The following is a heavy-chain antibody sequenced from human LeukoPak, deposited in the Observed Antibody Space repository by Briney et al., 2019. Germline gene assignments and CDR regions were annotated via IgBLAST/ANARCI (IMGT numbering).Heavy chain of an antibody. CDR3: ARVPHDYSDYVAY. CDR1: GFSFDTYS. D-gene: IGHD4-11*01. CDR2: ISFSSTTI. Sequence: PGGTLRVSCAASGFSFDTYSMNWFRQAPGKGREWVSYISFSSTTIFYAAFVKGRFTISRDNAQNSLYLQMSSLRAEDTAVYYCARVPHDYSDYVAYWGQGTLVTVSS. V-gene: IGHV3-48*04. J-gene: IGHJ4*02.